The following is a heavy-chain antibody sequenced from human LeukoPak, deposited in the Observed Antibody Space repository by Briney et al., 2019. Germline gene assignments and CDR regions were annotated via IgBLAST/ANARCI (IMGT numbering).Heavy chain of an antibody. CDR2: IYPGDSDT. D-gene: IGHD6-19*01. V-gene: IGHV5-51*01. Sequence: GESLKISFKGSGYRFTNYWIGWVRPMPGKGLEWMGIIYPGDSDTRYSPSFQGQVTISADKSISTAYLQWSSLKASDTAMYYCARPVFGWYFFDYWGQGTLVTVSS. CDR1: GYRFTNYW. J-gene: IGHJ4*02. CDR3: ARPVFGWYFFDY.